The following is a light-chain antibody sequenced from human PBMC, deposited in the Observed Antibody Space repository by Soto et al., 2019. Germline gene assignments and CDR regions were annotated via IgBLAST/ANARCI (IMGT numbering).Light chain of an antibody. Sequence: QSVLTQPASVSGSPGQSITISCSGTSSDVGGYDHVSWYQQHPGKGPKLIIHGVDNRPSGVSLRFSGSKSGDTASLTISGLHPEDEADYYCSSYSSSSTLYVFGTGTKVTVL. CDR3: SSYSSSSTLYV. CDR1: SSDVGGYDH. J-gene: IGLJ1*01. CDR2: GVD. V-gene: IGLV2-14*01.